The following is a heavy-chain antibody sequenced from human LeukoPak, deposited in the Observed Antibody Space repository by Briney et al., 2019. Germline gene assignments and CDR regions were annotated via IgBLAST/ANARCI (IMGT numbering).Heavy chain of an antibody. CDR2: IWYDGSNK. Sequence: LSCAAXGFTFSSYGMHWVRQAPGKGVEWVAVIWYDGSNKYYADSVKGRFTISRDNSKNTLYLQMNSLRAEDTAVYYCARRYCSGGSCYSGVEGIDYWGQGTLVTVSS. CDR3: ARRYCSGGSCYSGVEGIDY. CDR1: GFTFSSYG. V-gene: IGHV3-33*01. D-gene: IGHD2-15*01. J-gene: IGHJ4*02.